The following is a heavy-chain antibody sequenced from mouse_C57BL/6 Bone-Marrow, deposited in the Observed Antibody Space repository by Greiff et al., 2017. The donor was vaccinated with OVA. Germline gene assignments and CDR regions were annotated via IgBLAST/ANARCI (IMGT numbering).Heavy chain of an antibody. CDR1: GYSFTDYN. Sequence: EVQLKQSGPELVKPGASVKISCKASGYSFTDYNMNWVKQSNGKSLEWIGVINPNYGTTSYNQKFKGKATLTVSPSSSQAYMPLYSLTSKDSAVDYCAREGDYYGSSYGWFAYWGQGTLVTVSA. J-gene: IGHJ3*01. V-gene: IGHV1-39*01. CDR2: INPNYGTT. D-gene: IGHD1-1*01. CDR3: AREGDYYGSSYGWFAY.